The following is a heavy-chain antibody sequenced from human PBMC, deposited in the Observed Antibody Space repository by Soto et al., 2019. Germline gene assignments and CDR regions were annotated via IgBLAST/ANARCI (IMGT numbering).Heavy chain of an antibody. CDR3: ARSLSYYEIYYYGMDV. D-gene: IGHD1-26*01. CDR1: GFTFSSYA. Sequence: QVQLVESGGGVVQPGRSLRLSCAASGFTFSSYAMHWVRQAPGKGLEWVAVISYDGSNKYYADSVKGRFTISRDNSKNTLYLQMNSLRAEDTAVYYCARSLSYYEIYYYGMDVWGQGTTVTVSS. V-gene: IGHV3-30-3*01. J-gene: IGHJ6*02. CDR2: ISYDGSNK.